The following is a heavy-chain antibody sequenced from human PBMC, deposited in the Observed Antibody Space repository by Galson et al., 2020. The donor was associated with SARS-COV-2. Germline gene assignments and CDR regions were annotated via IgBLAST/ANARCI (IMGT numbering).Heavy chain of an antibody. D-gene: IGHD3-10*01. CDR2: IWYDGSNK. CDR3: ARDGSGSFYYYGMDV. CDR1: GFTFSSYG. V-gene: IGHV3-33*01. J-gene: IGHJ6*02. Sequence: GESLKISCAASGFTFSSYGMHWVRQAPGKGLEWVAVIWYDGSNKYYADSVKGRFTISRDNSKNTLYLQMNSLRAEDTAVYYCARDGSGSFYYYGMDVWGQGTTVTVSS.